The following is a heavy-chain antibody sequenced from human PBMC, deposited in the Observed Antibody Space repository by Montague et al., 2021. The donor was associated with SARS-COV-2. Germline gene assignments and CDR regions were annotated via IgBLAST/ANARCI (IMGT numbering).Heavy chain of an antibody. CDR2: ISYDGSNK. J-gene: IGHJ3*02. Sequence: SLRLSCAASGFTFSRYAMHWVRQAPGKGLEWVAVISYDGSNKYYADSVKGRFTISRDNSKNTLYLQLNSLRAEDTAVYYCARAAQKQYVLLWFGELLHDAFDIGGQGTMVTVSS. V-gene: IGHV3-30-3*01. D-gene: IGHD3-10*01. CDR1: GFTFSRYA. CDR3: ARAAQKQYVLLWFGELLHDAFDI.